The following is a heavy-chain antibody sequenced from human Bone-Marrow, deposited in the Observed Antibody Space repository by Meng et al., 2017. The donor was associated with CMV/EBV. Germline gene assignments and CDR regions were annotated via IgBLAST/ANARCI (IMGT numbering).Heavy chain of an antibody. CDR1: GFAFSTYA. V-gene: IGHV3-21*04. D-gene: IGHD1-26*01. Sequence: GESLKISCAASGFAFSTYAMDWVRQAPGKGLEWVSSISSSSSYIYYADSVKGRFTISRDNAKNSLYLQMNSLRAEDMALYYCAKGSGSYPDDAFDIWGQGTMVTVSS. J-gene: IGHJ3*02. CDR3: AKGSGSYPDDAFDI. CDR2: ISSSSSYI.